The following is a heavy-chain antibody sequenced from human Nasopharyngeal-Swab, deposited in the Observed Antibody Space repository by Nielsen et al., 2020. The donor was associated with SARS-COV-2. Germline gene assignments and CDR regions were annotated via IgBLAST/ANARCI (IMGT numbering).Heavy chain of an antibody. D-gene: IGHD2-2*01. CDR1: GGSVSSGSYY. J-gene: IGHJ3*02. CDR2: IYYSGST. Sequence: SETLSLTCTVSGGSVSSGSYYWSWIRQPPGKGLEWTEYIYYSGSTNYNPSLKSRVTISVDTSKNQFSLKLSSVTAADTAVYYCARGRQYQLLFIFVEDAFDIWGQGTMVTVSS. V-gene: IGHV4-61*01. CDR3: ARGRQYQLLFIFVEDAFDI.